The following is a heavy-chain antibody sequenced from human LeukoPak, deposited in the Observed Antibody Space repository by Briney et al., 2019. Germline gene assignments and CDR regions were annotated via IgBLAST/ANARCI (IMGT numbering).Heavy chain of an antibody. V-gene: IGHV4-59*01. CDR2: IYYSGST. CDR3: ARVSRRWLQLYYFDH. Sequence: SETLSLTCTVSGGSISSYYWSWIRQPPGKGLEWMGYIYYSGSTNYNPSPKSRVTITVDTSKNQFSLKLSSVTAAATAVYYCARVSRRWLQLYYFDHWGQGTLVTVSS. J-gene: IGHJ4*02. CDR1: GGSISSYY. D-gene: IGHD5-24*01.